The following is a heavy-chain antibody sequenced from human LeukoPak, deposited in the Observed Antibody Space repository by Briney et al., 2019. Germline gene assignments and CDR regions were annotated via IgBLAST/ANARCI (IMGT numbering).Heavy chain of an antibody. Sequence: ASVKVSCKASGYTFTSYGISWVRQAPGQGLEWMGWISAYNGNTNYAQKLQGRVTMTTDTSTSTAYMELRSLRSDDTAVYYCARGALLWFGESHTHFDYWGQGTLVTVSS. CDR2: ISAYNGNT. J-gene: IGHJ4*02. CDR3: ARGALLWFGESHTHFDY. V-gene: IGHV1-18*01. D-gene: IGHD3-10*01. CDR1: GYTFTSYG.